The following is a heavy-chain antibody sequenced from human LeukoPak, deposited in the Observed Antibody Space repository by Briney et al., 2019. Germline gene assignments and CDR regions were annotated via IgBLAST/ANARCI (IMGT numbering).Heavy chain of an antibody. CDR2: IYTSGST. CDR3: AGGTLRLGELSLGY. V-gene: IGHV4-4*07. CDR1: GGSISSYY. D-gene: IGHD3-16*02. J-gene: IGHJ4*02. Sequence: SETLSLTCTVSGGSISSYYWSWIRQPAGKGLEWIGRIYTSGSTNYNPSLKSRVTMSVDTSKNQFSQKLSSVTAADTAVYYCAGGTLRLGELSLGYWGQGTLVTVSS.